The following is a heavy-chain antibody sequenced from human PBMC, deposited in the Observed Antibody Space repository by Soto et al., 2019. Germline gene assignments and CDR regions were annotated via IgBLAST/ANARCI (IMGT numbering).Heavy chain of an antibody. J-gene: IGHJ6*03. CDR2: IYSGGST. CDR3: VRDLIQQQRITNYYYYYMDG. Sequence: HPGGSLRLSCAASGFTVSSNYMSWVRQAPGKGLEWVSVIYSGGSTYYADSVKGRFTISRHNSKNTLYLQMNSLRAEDTAVYYCVRDLIQQQRITNYYYYYMDGWGKGTTVTVSS. CDR1: GFTVSSNY. V-gene: IGHV3-53*04. D-gene: IGHD6-13*01.